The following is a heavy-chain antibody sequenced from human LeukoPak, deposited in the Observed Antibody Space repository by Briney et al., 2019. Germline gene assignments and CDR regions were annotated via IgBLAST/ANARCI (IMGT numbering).Heavy chain of an antibody. CDR1: GFTVSVNY. D-gene: IGHD2-21*02. Sequence: GGSLRLSCAASGFTVSVNYINWVRQAPGKGLEWVSLIYSGGTTYYADSVKGRFTISRDNAKNSVYLQMNSLRVEDTAIYYCAKDIVGGGDDYWGQGTLVIVSS. CDR2: IYSGGTT. V-gene: IGHV3-53*01. J-gene: IGHJ4*02. CDR3: AKDIVGGGDDY.